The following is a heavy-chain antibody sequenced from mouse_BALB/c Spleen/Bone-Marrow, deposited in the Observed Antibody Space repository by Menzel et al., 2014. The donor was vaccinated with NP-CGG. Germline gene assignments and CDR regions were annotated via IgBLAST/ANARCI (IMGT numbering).Heavy chain of an antibody. D-gene: IGHD2-3*01. V-gene: IGHV14-3*02. CDR2: IDPANGNT. Sequence: EVQVVESGAELVKPGASVKLSCTASGFNIKDTYMHWVKQRPEQGLEWFGRIDPANGNTKYDPKFQGKATITADTSSNTAYLQLSSLTSEDTAVYYCARGLLQYYYAMDYWGQGTSVTVSS. CDR3: ARGLLQYYYAMDY. CDR1: GFNIKDTY. J-gene: IGHJ4*01.